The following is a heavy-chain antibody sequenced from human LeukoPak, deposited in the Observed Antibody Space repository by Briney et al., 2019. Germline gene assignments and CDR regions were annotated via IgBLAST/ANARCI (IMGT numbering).Heavy chain of an antibody. Sequence: PSETLSLTCTVSGGSISSSSYYWGWIRQPPEKGLEWIGSIYYSGSTYYNPSLKSRVTISVDTSKNQFSLKLSSVTAADTAVYYCARHHFDYGEDYWGQGTLVTVSS. J-gene: IGHJ4*02. CDR3: ARHHFDYGEDY. CDR2: IYYSGST. V-gene: IGHV4-39*01. CDR1: GGSISSSSYY. D-gene: IGHD4-17*01.